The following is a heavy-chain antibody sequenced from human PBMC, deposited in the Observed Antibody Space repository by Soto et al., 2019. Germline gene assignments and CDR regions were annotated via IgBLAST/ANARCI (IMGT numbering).Heavy chain of an antibody. CDR3: ARGAITMIVGGLDP. CDR2: IYNSGYT. D-gene: IGHD3-22*01. J-gene: IGHJ5*02. Sequence: SETLSLTCTVSGGSISSGNYYWSWIRQHPGKGLEWIGYIYNSGYTYYNPSLNSRVAISRDTSKNQLSLNLSSVTAADTAVYYCARGAITMIVGGLDPWGQGTLVTVSS. CDR1: GGSISSGNYY. V-gene: IGHV4-31*03.